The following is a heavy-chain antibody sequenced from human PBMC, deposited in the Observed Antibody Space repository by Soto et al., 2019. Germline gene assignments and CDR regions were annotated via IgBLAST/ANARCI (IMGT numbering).Heavy chain of an antibody. D-gene: IGHD6-25*01. CDR1: GFTFNTYW. CDR2: IKEDGSDK. V-gene: IGHV3-7*01. CDR3: ARFTRGSSGDY. Sequence: EVQLVESGGDLVQPGGSLSLSCVASGFTFNTYWMSWVRQAPGKGLEWVANIKEDGSDKYYVDSVKGRFTISRDNAKNLLYLQMNSLGAGDTAMYYCARFTRGSSGDYWGQGTLVNVSS. J-gene: IGHJ4*02.